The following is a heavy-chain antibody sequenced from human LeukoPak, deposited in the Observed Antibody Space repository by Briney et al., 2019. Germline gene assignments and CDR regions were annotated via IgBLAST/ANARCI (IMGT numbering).Heavy chain of an antibody. D-gene: IGHD1-26*01. CDR1: GYTFTGYY. CDR3: ARDTRWELPYYFDY. J-gene: IGHJ4*02. CDR2: INTNTGNP. V-gene: IGHV7-4-1*02. Sequence: ASVKVSCKASGYTFTGYYMHWVRQAPGQGLEWMGWINTNTGNPTYAQGFTGRFVFSLDTSVSTAYLQISSLKAEDTAVYYCARDTRWELPYYFDYWGQGTLVTVSS.